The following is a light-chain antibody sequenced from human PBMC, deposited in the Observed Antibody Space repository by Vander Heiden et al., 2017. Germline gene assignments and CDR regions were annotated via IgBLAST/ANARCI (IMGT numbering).Light chain of an antibody. CDR2: LGS. J-gene: IGKJ5*01. CDR1: QSLLHSNGYNY. Sequence: IVMAQSALSLPVTPGAPASISCRSSQSLLHSNGYNYLDWYLQKPGQSPQLLIYLGSNRASGVPDRFSGSGSGTDFTLKISRVEAEDVGVYYCMQALQTPVTFGQGTRLEIK. CDR3: MQALQTPVT. V-gene: IGKV2-28*01.